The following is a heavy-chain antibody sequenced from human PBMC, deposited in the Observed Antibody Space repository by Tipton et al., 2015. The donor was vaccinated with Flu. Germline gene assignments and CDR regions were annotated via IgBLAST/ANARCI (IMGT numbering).Heavy chain of an antibody. D-gene: IGHD4-11*01. V-gene: IGHV4-31*03. CDR1: GGSISNGGAY. CDR3: ARRDYSNYVSEPKNWFDP. Sequence: TLSLTCTVSGGSISNGGAYWSWVRQRPGKGLEWIGGIYYSGSTYYNPSLQSRLTISVDTSKSQFSLRLNAVSAADTAIYYCARRDYSNYVSEPKNWFDPWGQGTLVTVSS. CDR2: IYYSGST. J-gene: IGHJ5*02.